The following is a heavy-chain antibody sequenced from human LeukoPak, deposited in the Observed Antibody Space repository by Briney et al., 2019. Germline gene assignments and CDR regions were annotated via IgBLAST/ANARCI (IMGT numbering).Heavy chain of an antibody. CDR3: ARLGYYDYIWGSYRYTELDY. CDR2: MNPNSGNT. J-gene: IGHJ4*02. Sequence: ASVKVSCKASGYTFTSYDINWVRQATGQGPEWMGWMNPNSGNTGYAQKLQGRVTMTRNTSISTAYMELSSLRSEDTAVYYCARLGYYDYIWGSYRYTELDYWGQGTLVTVSS. V-gene: IGHV1-8*01. D-gene: IGHD3-16*02. CDR1: GYTFTSYD.